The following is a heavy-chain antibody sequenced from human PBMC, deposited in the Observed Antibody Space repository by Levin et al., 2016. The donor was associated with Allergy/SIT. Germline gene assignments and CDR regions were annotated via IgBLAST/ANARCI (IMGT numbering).Heavy chain of an antibody. CDR1: GFSLSTSGVG. CDR3: ARIRTGYSYGFQPDY. Sequence: SGPTLVKPTQTLTLTCTFSGFSLSTSGVGVGWIRQPPGKALEWLALIYWDDDKRYSPSLKSRLTITKDTSKNQVVLTMTNMDPVDTATYYCARIRTGYSYGFQPDYWGQGTLVTVSS. J-gene: IGHJ4*02. V-gene: IGHV2-5*02. CDR2: IYWDDDK. D-gene: IGHD5-18*01.